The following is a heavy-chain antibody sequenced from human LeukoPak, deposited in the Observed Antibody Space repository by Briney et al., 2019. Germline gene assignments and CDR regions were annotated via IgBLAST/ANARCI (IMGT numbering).Heavy chain of an antibody. CDR2: IYHSGST. V-gene: IGHV4-59*01. CDR1: GGSISSYY. J-gene: IGHJ4*02. Sequence: PSETLSLTCTVSGGSISSYYWSWIRQPPGKGLEWIGYIYHSGSTNYNPSLKSRVTISVDTSKNQFSLKLSSVTAADTAVYYCARGNGGYWGQGTLVTVSS. D-gene: IGHD2-15*01. CDR3: ARGNGGY.